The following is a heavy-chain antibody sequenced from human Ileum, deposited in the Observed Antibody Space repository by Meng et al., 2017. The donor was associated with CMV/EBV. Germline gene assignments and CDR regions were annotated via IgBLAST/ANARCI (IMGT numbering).Heavy chain of an antibody. Sequence: QARLQECGPRLVKPSQTLSFTCTVAGGSVSGGNYYWNWIRQPAGKGLEWIGRIYTTGTTNYNPSLKSRVIISSDTSNNQFSLELTSVTAADTAVYYCARGANGFNLGFFDSWGQGSLVTVSS. V-gene: IGHV4-61*02. CDR1: GGSVSGGNYY. CDR3: ARGANGFNLGFFDS. CDR2: IYTTGTT. D-gene: IGHD5-24*01. J-gene: IGHJ4*02.